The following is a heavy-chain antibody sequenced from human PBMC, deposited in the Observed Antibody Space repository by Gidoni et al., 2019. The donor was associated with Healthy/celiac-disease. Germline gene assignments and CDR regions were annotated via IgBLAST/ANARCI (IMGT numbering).Heavy chain of an antibody. Sequence: QVQLQQWGAGLLKPSETLSLTCAVYGGSFSGYYWSWFRQPPGKGLKWIGEINHSERTNYTPSIKSRVTISVETSKTKFSLKRSAVTAAETAVDYWGRIGYCSSTSGHGDYWGKGTLVTVSS. J-gene: IGHJ4*02. CDR3: GRIGYCSSTSGHGDY. D-gene: IGHD2-2*01. CDR2: INHSERT. CDR1: GGSFSGYY. V-gene: IGHV4-34*01.